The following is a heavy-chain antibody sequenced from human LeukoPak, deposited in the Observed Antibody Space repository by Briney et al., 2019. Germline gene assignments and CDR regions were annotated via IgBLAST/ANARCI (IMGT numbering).Heavy chain of an antibody. J-gene: IGHJ2*01. CDR1: GFTFSIAW. Sequence: GGSLRLSCAASGFTFSIAWMTWVRQAPGKGLEWVGRIKSKTDGGTTDYAAPVKGRFTISRDDSKNTLYLQMSSLKTEDTAVYYCAKALNYWYFDLWGRGNLVTVSS. V-gene: IGHV3-15*01. CDR2: IKSKTDGGTT. CDR3: AKALNYWYFDL.